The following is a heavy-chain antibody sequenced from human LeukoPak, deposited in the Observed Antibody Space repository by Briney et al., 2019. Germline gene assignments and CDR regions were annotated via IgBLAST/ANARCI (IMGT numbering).Heavy chain of an antibody. CDR3: ARDLGPLREADGYNPRYGMDV. Sequence: ASVKVSCKASGYTFISYYIHWVRQAPGQGLEWVGILNPSGGSTSYAQKFQGRVTMTRDTSTSTVYMELSSLKSEDTAVYFCARDLGPLREADGYNPRYGMDVWGQGTTVTVSS. D-gene: IGHD5-24*01. J-gene: IGHJ6*02. CDR2: LNPSGGST. V-gene: IGHV1-46*01. CDR1: GYTFISYY.